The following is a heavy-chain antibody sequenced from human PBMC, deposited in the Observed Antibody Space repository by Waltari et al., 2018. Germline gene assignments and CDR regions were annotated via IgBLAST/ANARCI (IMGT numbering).Heavy chain of an antibody. CDR1: GFTFNIYS. CDR3: ARDYGSSWNGMDV. Sequence: EVQLVESGGGMVKPGGSLRLSCAASGFTFNIYSMNWVRQVPGKGLEWVASISSSTTYIFYADSMKGRFTISRDNAKNSLYLRMNSLRAEDTAVYYCARDYGSSWNGMDVWGQGTTVAVAS. V-gene: IGHV3-21*01. D-gene: IGHD2-15*01. CDR2: ISSSTTYI. J-gene: IGHJ6*02.